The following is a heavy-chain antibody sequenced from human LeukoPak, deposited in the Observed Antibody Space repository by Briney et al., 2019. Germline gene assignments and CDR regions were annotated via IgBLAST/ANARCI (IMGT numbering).Heavy chain of an antibody. V-gene: IGHV3-48*03. J-gene: IGHJ4*02. CDR3: ARGPSSPLTH. CDR1: GCTFSSYE. Sequence: GGSLRLSCAASGCTFSSYEMNWVRQAPGKGLEWVSYISSSGSTIYYADSVKGRFTISRDNAKNSLYLQMDSLRAEDTAVYYCARGPSSPLTHWGQGTLVTVSS. D-gene: IGHD6-6*01. CDR2: ISSSGSTI.